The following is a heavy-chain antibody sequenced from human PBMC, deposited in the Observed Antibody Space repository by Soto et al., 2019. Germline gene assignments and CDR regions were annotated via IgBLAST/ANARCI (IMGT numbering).Heavy chain of an antibody. CDR3: AGPARNYDFWSGYSFDI. CDR1: GYTFTSYD. V-gene: IGHV1-8*01. CDR2: MNPNSGNT. J-gene: IGHJ3*02. D-gene: IGHD3-3*01. Sequence: QVQLVQSGAEVKKPGASVKVSCKASGYTFTSYDINWVRQATGQGLEWMGWMNPNSGNTGYAQKFQGRVTMTRNTSISTSYMELSSLRSEDTAVYYCAGPARNYDFWSGYSFDIWGQGTMVTVSS.